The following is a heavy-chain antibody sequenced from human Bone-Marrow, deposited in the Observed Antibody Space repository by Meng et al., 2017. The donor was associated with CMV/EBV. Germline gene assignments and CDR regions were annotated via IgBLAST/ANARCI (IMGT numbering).Heavy chain of an antibody. CDR2: TYYRYKWFN. CDR1: GDSVSSNSAA. J-gene: IGHJ4*02. V-gene: IGHV6-1*01. D-gene: IGHD2-15*01. CDR3: ARIGSGGSCDD. Sequence: SETLSLTCAISGDSVSSNSAAWIWVRQSPSRGLEWLGRTYYRYKWFNDYAESVKTRITVTPDISKNQFSLQLNSVTPEDTDVYFCARIGSGGSCDDWGQGTLVTVSS.